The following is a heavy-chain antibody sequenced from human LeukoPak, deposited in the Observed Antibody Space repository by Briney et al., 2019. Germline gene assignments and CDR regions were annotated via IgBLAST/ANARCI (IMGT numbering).Heavy chain of an antibody. CDR3: PDSSGYN. CDR2: ISSSSSYI. Sequence: KGLELVSSISSSSSYIYYPDSVKGRFTISRDNAKNTLYLQMNSLRAEDTAVYYCPDSSGYNWGQGTLVTVSS. V-gene: IGHV3-21*04. J-gene: IGHJ4*02. D-gene: IGHD3-22*01.